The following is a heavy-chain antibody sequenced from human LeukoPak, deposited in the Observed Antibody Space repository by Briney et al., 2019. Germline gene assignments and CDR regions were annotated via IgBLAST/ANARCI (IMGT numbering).Heavy chain of an antibody. D-gene: IGHD5-24*01. V-gene: IGHV3-30*02. Sequence: PGGSLRLSCEASGFIFSYYGMHWVRQAPGKGLEWVAFIRYDGNNKDYADSVKGRLTIFRDNSKNTLYLQMNSLRAEDTAVYYCAKDPERWLQLRLGFSDWGQGTLVTVSS. J-gene: IGHJ4*02. CDR3: AKDPERWLQLRLGFSD. CDR2: IRYDGNNK. CDR1: GFIFSYYG.